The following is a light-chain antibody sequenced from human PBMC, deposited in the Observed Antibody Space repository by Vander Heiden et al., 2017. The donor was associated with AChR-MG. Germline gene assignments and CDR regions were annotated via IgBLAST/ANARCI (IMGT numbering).Light chain of an antibody. CDR2: NNF. J-gene: IGLJ2*01. CDR3: QSYDSSLNVV. CDR1: SSNLWAGYD. Sequence: QSVLTQPPSVSGAPGQRVTISCTGRSSNLWAGYDVHWCQQLPKTAPKLVIANNFDRPSGVPDRFSGSKSGTSASLTITGLQAEDEADYYCQSYDSSLNVVFGGGTKVTVL. V-gene: IGLV1-40*01.